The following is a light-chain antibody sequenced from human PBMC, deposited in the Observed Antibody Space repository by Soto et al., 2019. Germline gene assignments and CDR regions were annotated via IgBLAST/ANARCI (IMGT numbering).Light chain of an antibody. J-gene: IGLJ2*01. CDR2: DVS. V-gene: IGLV2-14*03. CDR1: SSDVGGYYY. Sequence: QSVLTQPASVSGSPGQSITISCTGTSSDVGGYYYVSWYQHHPGKAPKTLIYDVSYRPSGVSTRFSGSKSGNTASLTISGLQAEDEADYYCNSYTSSSTSIFGGGTKVTVL. CDR3: NSYTSSSTSI.